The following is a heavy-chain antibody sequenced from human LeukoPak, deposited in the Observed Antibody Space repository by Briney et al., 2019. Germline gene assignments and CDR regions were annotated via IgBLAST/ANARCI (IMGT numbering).Heavy chain of an antibody. CDR2: IYYSGST. V-gene: IGHV4-59*01. J-gene: IGHJ4*02. Sequence: SSETLSLTCTVSGGSISSYYWSWIRQPPGKGLEWIGYIYYSGSTNYNPSLKSRVTISVDTSKNQFSLKLSSVTAADTAMYYCARGTTVSACDYWGQGTLVTVSS. CDR3: ARGTTVSACDY. D-gene: IGHD4-17*01. CDR1: GGSISSYY.